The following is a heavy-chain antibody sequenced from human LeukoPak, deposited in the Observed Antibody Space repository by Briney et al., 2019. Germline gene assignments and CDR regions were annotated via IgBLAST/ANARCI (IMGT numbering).Heavy chain of an antibody. D-gene: IGHD1-1*01. V-gene: IGHV1-18*01. CDR3: ASSQLERPYYYYYYGMDV. CDR1: LWTLTHQG. Sequence: AAVTVSYQRSLWTLTHQGRCCVRQAPGPPREWLGWIRAYNGNTNYAQKLQGRVTMTTDTSTSTAYMELRSLRSDDTAVYYCASSQLERPYYYYYYGMDVWGQGTTVTVSS. CDR2: IRAYNGNT. J-gene: IGHJ6*02.